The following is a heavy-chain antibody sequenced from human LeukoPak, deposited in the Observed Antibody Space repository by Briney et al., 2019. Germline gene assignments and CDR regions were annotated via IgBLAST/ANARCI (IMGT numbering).Heavy chain of an antibody. J-gene: IGHJ4*02. CDR3: AKAPVTTCRGAYCYPFDY. V-gene: IGHV3-23*01. CDR2: VSDSGNT. Sequence: GGSLRLSCAASGFTLSSYAMSWVRQAPGKGLVWVSAVSDSGNTYHADSVKGRFTISRDSSKNTLFLQMNRLRPDDAAVYYCAKAPVTTCRGAYCYPFDYWGQGTLVTVSS. D-gene: IGHD2-21*01. CDR1: GFTLSSYA.